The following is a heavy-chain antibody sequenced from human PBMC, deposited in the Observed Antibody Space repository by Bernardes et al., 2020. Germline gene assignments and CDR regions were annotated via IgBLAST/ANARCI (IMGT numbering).Heavy chain of an antibody. CDR1: GGSFSGYY. J-gene: IGHJ4*02. D-gene: IGHD1-26*01. V-gene: IGHV4-34*01. CDR3: ASVSYPDY. Sequence: SETLSLTCAVYGGSFSGYYWSWIRQPPGKGLEWIGEINHSGSTNYNPSLKSRVTISVDTSKNQFSLKLSSVTAADTAVYYCASVSYPDYWGQGNLVTVSS. CDR2: INHSGST.